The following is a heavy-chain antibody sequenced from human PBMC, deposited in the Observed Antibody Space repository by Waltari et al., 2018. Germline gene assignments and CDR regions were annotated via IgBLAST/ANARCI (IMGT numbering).Heavy chain of an antibody. CDR3: ARDRGYCGGDCYKNLDS. V-gene: IGHV3-7*01. CDR2: KKKDGSEK. D-gene: IGHD2-21*01. J-gene: IGHJ4*02. CDR1: GFPFGDFW. Sequence: EVQLVESGGGLVQPGGSLRLSCEAFGFPFGDFWMTWVRQAPGKGLEWVANKKKDGSEKYYVDSVKGRFTVSRDNAKNSLYLQMSSLRAEDTAIYYCARDRGYCGGDCYKNLDSWGQGTLVAVSS.